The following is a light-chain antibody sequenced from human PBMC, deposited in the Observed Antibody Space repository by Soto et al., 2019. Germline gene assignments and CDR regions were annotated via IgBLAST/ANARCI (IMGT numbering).Light chain of an antibody. J-gene: IGLJ1*01. V-gene: IGLV2-23*01. CDR1: SSDVGSYNL. Sequence: QSALTQPASVSGSPGQSITISCTGTSSDVGSYNLVSWYQQHPGKAPKLMIYEGSKRPSGVSNRFSGSKSGNTASLTISGLQAEDEAEYYCCSYAGSSHNYVFGTGTKLTVL. CDR2: EGS. CDR3: CSYAGSSHNYV.